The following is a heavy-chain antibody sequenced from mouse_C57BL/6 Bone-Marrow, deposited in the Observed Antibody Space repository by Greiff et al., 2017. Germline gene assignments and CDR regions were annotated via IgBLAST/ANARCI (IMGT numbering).Heavy chain of an antibody. CDR3: ARMDSNYDY. J-gene: IGHJ2*01. D-gene: IGHD2-5*01. CDR1: GYTFTDYY. V-gene: IGHV1-26*01. CDR2: INPNNGGT. Sequence: VQLQPSGPELVKPGASVKISCKASGYTFTDYYMNWVKQSHGKSLEWIGDINPNNGGTSYNQKFKGKATLTVDKSSSTAYMELRSLTSEDSSVYYCARMDSNYDYWSQGTTLTVSS.